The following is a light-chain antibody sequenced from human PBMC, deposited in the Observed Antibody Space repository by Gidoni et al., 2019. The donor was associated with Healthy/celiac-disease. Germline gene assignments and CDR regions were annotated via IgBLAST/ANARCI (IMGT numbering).Light chain of an antibody. CDR3: QQYNNWPRT. Sequence: EIVMTQSPATLSVSPGERATLPCRASQGVSRNLAWYQPKPGQAPRHLIYGATTKATGNPARFNGSGSGTEFTLTIRSLQSGNFAVYYCQQYNNWPRTFGQGTKVEIK. CDR2: GAT. J-gene: IGKJ1*01. CDR1: QGVSRN. V-gene: IGKV3-15*01.